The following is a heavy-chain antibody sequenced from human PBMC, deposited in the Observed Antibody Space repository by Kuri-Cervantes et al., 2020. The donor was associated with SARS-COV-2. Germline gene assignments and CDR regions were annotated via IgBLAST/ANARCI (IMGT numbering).Heavy chain of an antibody. CDR2: IYHSGST. CDR1: GYSISSGYY. J-gene: IGHJ3*02. V-gene: IGHV4-38-2*02. CDR3: ARSRFGDYLDAFDI. Sequence: GSLRLSCTVSGYSISSGYYWGWIRQPPGKGLEWIGSIYHSGSTYYNPSLKSRVTISADTSKNQFSLKLSSVTAADTAVYYCARSRFGDYLDAFDIWGQGTMVTVSS. D-gene: IGHD3-10*01.